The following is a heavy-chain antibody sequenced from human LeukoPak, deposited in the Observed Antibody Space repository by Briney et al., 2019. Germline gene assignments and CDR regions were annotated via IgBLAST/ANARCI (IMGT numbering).Heavy chain of an antibody. CDR1: GGTFSSYA. D-gene: IGHD2-15*01. V-gene: IGHV1-69*04. CDR2: IIPILGIP. Sequence: SVKLSCKASGGTFSSYAITCVPHAPGQGLEWMGRIIPILGIPKYAQKFKGRVTITADKSTSTAYMELSSLRSEDTAVYYCARDALRRDDAFDIWGQGTMVTVSS. CDR3: ARDALRRDDAFDI. J-gene: IGHJ3*02.